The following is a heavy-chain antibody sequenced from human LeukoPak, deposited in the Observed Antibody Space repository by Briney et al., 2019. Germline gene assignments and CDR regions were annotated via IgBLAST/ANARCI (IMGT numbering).Heavy chain of an antibody. CDR1: GFTFSSYS. D-gene: IGHD3-10*01. Sequence: GGSLRLSCAASGFTFSSYSMNWVRQAPGKGLEWVSSISSSYIYYADSVKGRFAISRDNAKNSLYLQMNSLRAEDTAVYYCARARSGSHAFDIWGQGTMVTVSS. J-gene: IGHJ3*02. CDR3: ARARSGSHAFDI. CDR2: ISSSYI. V-gene: IGHV3-21*01.